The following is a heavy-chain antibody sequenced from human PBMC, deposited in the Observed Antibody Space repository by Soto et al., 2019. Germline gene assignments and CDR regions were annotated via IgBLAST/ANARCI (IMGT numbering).Heavy chain of an antibody. V-gene: IGHV5-10-1*01. CDR3: ARIYCTTTTCDSWFAP. CDR2: IDPRDSYV. CDR1: GYTFTTFW. D-gene: IGHD2-2*01. J-gene: IGHJ5*02. Sequence: GESLKISCTGFGYTFTTFWISWVRQMPGKGLEWMGRIDPRDSYVTYSPSFEGHVTISADKSISTAYLQWGSLKASDTAMYYCARIYCTTTTCDSWFAPWGQGTLVTVSS.